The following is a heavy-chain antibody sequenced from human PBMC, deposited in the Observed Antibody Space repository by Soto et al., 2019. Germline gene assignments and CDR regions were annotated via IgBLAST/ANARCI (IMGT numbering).Heavy chain of an antibody. V-gene: IGHV3-74*01. CDR3: ASYNWNSPNDY. J-gene: IGHJ4*02. Sequence: EVHLVESGGGLVQPGGSLRLSCAASGFIFGSKFMYWVRQAPGKGLVWVSRINPDGRSTAYADSVKGRFTISRDNAKNTLYLQMNSLRAEDTAMYYCASYNWNSPNDYWGQGTLVTVSS. CDR1: GFIFGSKF. D-gene: IGHD1-7*01. CDR2: INPDGRST.